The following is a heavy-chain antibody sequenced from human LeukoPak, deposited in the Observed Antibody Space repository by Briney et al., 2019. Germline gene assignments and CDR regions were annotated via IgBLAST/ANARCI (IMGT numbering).Heavy chain of an antibody. CDR1: GFTVSSNY. V-gene: IGHV3-66*02. CDR3: AGTDDGYSPYYCDY. D-gene: IGHD3-22*01. CDR2: IYSGGST. J-gene: IGHJ4*02. Sequence: GGSLRLSCAASGFTVSSNYMSWVRQAPGKGLEWVSVIYSGGSTYYADSVKGRFTISRDNSKNTLYLQMNSLRAEDTAVYYCAGTDDGYSPYYCDYWGQGTLVTVSS.